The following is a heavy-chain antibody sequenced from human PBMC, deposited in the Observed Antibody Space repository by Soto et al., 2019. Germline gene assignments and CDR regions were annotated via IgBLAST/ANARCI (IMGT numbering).Heavy chain of an antibody. CDR2: INPNSGGT. CDR3: ARESEVLTSNFDY. J-gene: IGHJ4*02. CDR1: GYTFTAYY. V-gene: IGHV1-2*04. Sequence: QVQLVQAGAEVKKPGASLKVSCKASGYTFTAYYIHWVRQAPGQGLEWMGWINPNSGGTNYAQKFQGWITMTRDPSISTAYMELSRLRSDDTAVYYCARESEVLTSNFDYWGQGTLVTVSS.